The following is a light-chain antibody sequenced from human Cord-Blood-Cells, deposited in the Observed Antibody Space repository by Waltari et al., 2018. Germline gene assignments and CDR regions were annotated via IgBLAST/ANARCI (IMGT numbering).Light chain of an antibody. V-gene: IGKV3-11*01. CDR1: QSVSSY. J-gene: IGKJ1*01. CDR2: DAS. Sequence: EIVLTQSPATLSLSPGERATLSCRASQSVSSYLAWYQQKPGQAPRLLIYDASNRATGIPGRFSGSGSGTDFTLTISSLEPEDFAVYYCQQRSNWQGTFGQGTKVEIK. CDR3: QQRSNWQGT.